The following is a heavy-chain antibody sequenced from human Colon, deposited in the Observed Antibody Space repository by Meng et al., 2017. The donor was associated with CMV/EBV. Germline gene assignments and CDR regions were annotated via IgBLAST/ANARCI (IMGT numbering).Heavy chain of an antibody. CDR2: ITTANAYI. Sequence: GESLKISCAASGFVFSSYGMSWVRQAPGKGLEWVSSITTANAYISYAESVKGRFTISRDDAKSSLFLQMDSLGVDDTAVYYCARPLSPRSAYSALLAFWGQGTLVTVSS. CDR3: ARPLSPRSAYSALLAF. CDR1: GFVFSSYG. V-gene: IGHV3-21*06. D-gene: IGHD2-15*01. J-gene: IGHJ4*02.